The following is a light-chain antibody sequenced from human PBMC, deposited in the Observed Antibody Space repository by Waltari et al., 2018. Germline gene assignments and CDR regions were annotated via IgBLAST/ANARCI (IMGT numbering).Light chain of an antibody. CDR2: DAS. CDR3: QQYSNWPLT. V-gene: IGKV3-15*01. J-gene: IGKJ4*01. CDR1: QSVSSN. Sequence: EIVMTQSPATLSVSPGERATLSCRASQSVSSNLAWYQQKPGQAPRLLIYDASTRATGIPARFSGSGSGTEFTLTISSLQSEDSAVYYCQQYSNWPLTFGGGTKVEIK.